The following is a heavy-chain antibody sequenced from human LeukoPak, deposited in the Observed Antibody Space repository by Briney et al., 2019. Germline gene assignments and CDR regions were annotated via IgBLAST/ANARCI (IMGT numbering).Heavy chain of an antibody. Sequence: ASVKVSCKASDCTFTSYGISWVREAPGQGLEWMGWISAYNGNTNYAQKFQGRVTVTTDTSTSTAYMELRSLRSDDTAVYYCARSSSVTIPGYYFDYWGQGTLVTVSS. J-gene: IGHJ4*02. D-gene: IGHD2-21*01. V-gene: IGHV1-18*01. CDR1: DCTFTSYG. CDR3: ARSSSVTIPGYYFDY. CDR2: ISAYNGNT.